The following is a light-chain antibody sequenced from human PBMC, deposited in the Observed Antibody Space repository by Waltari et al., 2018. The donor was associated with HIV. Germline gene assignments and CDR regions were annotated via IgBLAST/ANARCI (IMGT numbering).Light chain of an antibody. CDR3: ASWDDSRGGLWV. CDR2: KNN. J-gene: IGLJ3*02. Sequence: QSALTQPPSASGTPGQRVSISCSGSGSSIGTNYVYWYQQLPGTTPNLLVYKNNQGASGLPHRVDGYKSGTSGSLAISGLRSEDEADYYCASWDDSRGGLWVFGGGTTLTVL. CDR1: GSSIGTNY. V-gene: IGLV1-47*01.